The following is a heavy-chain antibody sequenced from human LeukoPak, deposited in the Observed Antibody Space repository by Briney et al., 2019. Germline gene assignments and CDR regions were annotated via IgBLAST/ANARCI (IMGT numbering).Heavy chain of an antibody. CDR2: MNPNSGNT. V-gene: IGHV1-8*01. CDR1: GYTFTSYD. Sequence: ASVNVSCKASGYTFTSYDINWVRQATGQGLEWMGWMNPNSGNTGYAQKFQGRVTMTRNTSISTAYMELSSLRSEDTAVYYCARVPHEGSGSDYWGQGTLVTVSS. J-gene: IGHJ4*02. D-gene: IGHD3-22*01. CDR3: ARVPHEGSGSDY.